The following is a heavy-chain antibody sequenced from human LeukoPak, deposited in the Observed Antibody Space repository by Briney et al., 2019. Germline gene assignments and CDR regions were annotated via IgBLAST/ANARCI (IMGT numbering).Heavy chain of an antibody. CDR3: AKDMGGSGSYSSVLRSGAV. D-gene: IGHD3-10*01. CDR2: IRYDGSDK. CDR1: GFTFSSYG. V-gene: IGHV3-30*02. J-gene: IGHJ6*04. Sequence: VGSLRLSSAASGFTFSSYGMHWVRQALGKGRGWGSFIRYDGSDKYYADSVKGRFTISRDNSKNTLYLQMNSLRAEDTAVYYCAKDMGGSGSYSSVLRSGAVWGKGTTVTVSS.